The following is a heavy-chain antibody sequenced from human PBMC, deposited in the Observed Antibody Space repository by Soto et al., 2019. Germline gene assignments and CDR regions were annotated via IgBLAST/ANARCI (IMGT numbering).Heavy chain of an antibody. J-gene: IGHJ5*02. CDR1: GFTFNNYW. V-gene: IGHV3-7*01. CDR2: IKGDGSEK. CDR3: ARDGDIGFDP. Sequence: EVQLVESGGGSVQPGGSLRLSCAVSGFTFNNYWMTWVRQAPGKGLEWVATIKGDGSEKYYVDSVKGRFTISRDNAKNSLYLQMNSLRAEDTAVYYCARDGDIGFDPWGQGTLVTVSS. D-gene: IGHD2-15*01.